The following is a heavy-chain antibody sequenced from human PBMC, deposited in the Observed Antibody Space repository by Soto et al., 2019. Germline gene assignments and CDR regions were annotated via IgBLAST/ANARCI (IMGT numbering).Heavy chain of an antibody. CDR1: RGTFSSYA. CDR3: ARVAAAEGYYYYGMDV. V-gene: IGHV1-69*06. D-gene: IGHD6-13*01. J-gene: IGHJ6*02. Sequence: SVKVSCKASRGTFSSYAISWVRQAPGQGLEWMGGIIPIFGTANYAQKFQGRVTITADKSTSTAYMELSSLRSEDTAVYYCARVAAAEGYYYYGMDVWGQGTTVTVSS. CDR2: IIPIFGTA.